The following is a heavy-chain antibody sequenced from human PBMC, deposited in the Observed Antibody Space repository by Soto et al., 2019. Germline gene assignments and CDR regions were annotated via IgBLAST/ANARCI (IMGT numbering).Heavy chain of an antibody. Sequence: QVQLQESGPGQVKPSETLSLTCTVSGGSISSYYWSWIRQPPGKGLEWIGYIYYSGSTNYNPSLKSRVTISVDTSKNQFSLKLSSVTAADTAVYYCARDSTIAVAGKGGWFDPWGQGTLVTVSS. V-gene: IGHV4-59*01. D-gene: IGHD6-19*01. J-gene: IGHJ5*02. CDR1: GGSISSYY. CDR3: ARDSTIAVAGKGGWFDP. CDR2: IYYSGST.